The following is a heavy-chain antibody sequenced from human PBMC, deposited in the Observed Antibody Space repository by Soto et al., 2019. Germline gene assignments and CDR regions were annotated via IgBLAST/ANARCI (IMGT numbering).Heavy chain of an antibody. CDR2: IIPIFGTA. CDR1: GGTFSSYA. V-gene: IGHV1-69*13. Sequence: SVKVSCKASGGTFSSYAISWVRQAPGQGLEWMGGIIPIFGTANYAQKFQGRVTITADESTSTAYMELSSLRSEDTAVYYCASVLVTTEDYYYYYYGMDVWGQGTTVTVSS. CDR3: ASVLVTTEDYYYYYYGMDV. J-gene: IGHJ6*02. D-gene: IGHD2-21*02.